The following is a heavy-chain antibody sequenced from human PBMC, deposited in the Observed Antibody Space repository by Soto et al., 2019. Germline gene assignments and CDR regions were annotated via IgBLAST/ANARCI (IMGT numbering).Heavy chain of an antibody. Sequence: QVQLVESGGGVVQPGRSLRLSCAASGFTFSRYGFHWVRQAPGKGLEWVAVIVSDGNNKYHADSVEGRFTISRDNSKDTLYLQMNSLRAEDTAVYYCARDDAFENENGFDIWGQRTMVTVSS. CDR3: ARDDAFENENGFDI. D-gene: IGHD1-1*01. J-gene: IGHJ3*02. CDR2: IVSDGNNK. V-gene: IGHV3-33*01. CDR1: GFTFSRYG.